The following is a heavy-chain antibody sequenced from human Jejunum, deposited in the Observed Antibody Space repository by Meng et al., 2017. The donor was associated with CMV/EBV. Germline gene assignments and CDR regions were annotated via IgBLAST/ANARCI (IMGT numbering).Heavy chain of an antibody. CDR2: YTGNT. V-gene: IGHV4-61*01. D-gene: IGHD6-13*01. CDR3: ASRSRNDESSSLYYFDY. Sequence: GSVGSGHYNWSWIRQPPGKGLEWIGYTGNTNYNPSLRSRVTISTDASKNQFSLRLTSVTTADTAVYYCASRSRNDESSSLYYFDYWGQGTRVTVSS. CDR1: GSVGSGHYN. J-gene: IGHJ4*02.